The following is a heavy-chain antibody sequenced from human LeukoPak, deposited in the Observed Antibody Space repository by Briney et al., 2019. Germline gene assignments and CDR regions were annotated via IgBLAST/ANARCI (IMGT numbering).Heavy chain of an antibody. CDR3: AKDVSYYYDSSGYNWFDP. CDR2: ISGSGGST. V-gene: IGHV3-23*01. CDR1: GFTFRTYA. D-gene: IGHD3-22*01. Sequence: GGSLRLSCAASGFTFRTYAMSWVRQAPGKGLEWVSAISGSGGSTYYADSVKGRFTISRDNSKNTLYLQMNSLRAEDTAVYYCAKDVSYYYDSSGYNWFDPWGQGTLVTVSS. J-gene: IGHJ5*02.